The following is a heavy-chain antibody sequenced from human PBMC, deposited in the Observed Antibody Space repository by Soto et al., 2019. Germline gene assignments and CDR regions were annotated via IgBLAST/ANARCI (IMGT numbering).Heavy chain of an antibody. CDR3: AKDLTYYDFWSGYYTQFAYGMDV. V-gene: IGHV3-30*18. D-gene: IGHD3-3*01. CDR2: ISYDGSNK. J-gene: IGHJ6*02. Sequence: PGGSLRLSCAASGFTFSSYGMHWVRQAPGKGREWVAVISYDGSNKYYADSVKGRFTISRDNSKNTLYLQMNSLRAEDTAVYYCAKDLTYYDFWSGYYTQFAYGMDVWGQGTTVTVSS. CDR1: GFTFSSYG.